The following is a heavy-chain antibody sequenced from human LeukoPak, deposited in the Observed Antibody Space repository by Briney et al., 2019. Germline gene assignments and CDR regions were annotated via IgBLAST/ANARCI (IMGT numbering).Heavy chain of an antibody. CDR2: ITSSSSRT. Sequence: GGSLRLSCAASGFSFSTYSMNWVRQAPGKALEWVSSITSSSSRTFYADSVMGRFTISRDNAKNSLYLQMNSLRAEDTAVYYCARSPNYKGYFDYWGQGTLVTVSS. CDR3: ARSPNYKGYFDY. J-gene: IGHJ4*02. D-gene: IGHD3-10*01. CDR1: GFSFSTYS. V-gene: IGHV3-21*01.